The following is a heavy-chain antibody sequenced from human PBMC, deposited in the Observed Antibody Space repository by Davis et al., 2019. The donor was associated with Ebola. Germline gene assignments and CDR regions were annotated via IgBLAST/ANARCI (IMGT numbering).Heavy chain of an antibody. CDR1: GGNGSSYA. V-gene: IGHV3-30-3*01. J-gene: IGHJ6*02. CDR3: ARVRVHPPSHYYYYGMDV. D-gene: IGHD2-2*01. Sequence: GESLKISCAASGGNGSSYAMHWVRQAPGKGLEWVAVISYDGSNKYYADSVKGRFTISRDNSKNTLYLQMNSLRAEDTAVYYCARVRVHPPSHYYYYGMDVWGQGTTVTVSS. CDR2: ISYDGSNK.